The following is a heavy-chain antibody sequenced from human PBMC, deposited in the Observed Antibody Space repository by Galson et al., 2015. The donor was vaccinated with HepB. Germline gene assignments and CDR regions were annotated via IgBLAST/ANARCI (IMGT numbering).Heavy chain of an antibody. Sequence: SLRLSCAASGFTFSSYAMHWVRQAPGKGLEWVAVISYAGSNKYYADSVKGRFTISRDNSKNTLYLQMNSLRAEDTAVYYCARDGPYCSGGSCYSYYYYYGMDVWGQGTTVTVSS. CDR1: GFTFSSYA. V-gene: IGHV3-30*04. J-gene: IGHJ6*02. CDR2: ISYAGSNK. CDR3: ARDGPYCSGGSCYSYYYYYGMDV. D-gene: IGHD2-15*01.